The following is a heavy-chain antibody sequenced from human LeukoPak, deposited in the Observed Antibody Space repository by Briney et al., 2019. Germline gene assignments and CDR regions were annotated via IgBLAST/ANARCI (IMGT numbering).Heavy chain of an antibody. D-gene: IGHD3-22*01. CDR1: VYTFTSYG. CDR3: ASVDSSGYPD. CDR2: ISAYNGNT. Sequence: ASVKFSCKSSVYTFTSYGISWVRHPPGQGLEWMGCISAYNGNTNYAQKLQGRVTMTTDTSTSTAYMELRSLRSDDTAVYYCASVDSSGYPDWGQGTLVSVSS. V-gene: IGHV1-18*01. J-gene: IGHJ4*02.